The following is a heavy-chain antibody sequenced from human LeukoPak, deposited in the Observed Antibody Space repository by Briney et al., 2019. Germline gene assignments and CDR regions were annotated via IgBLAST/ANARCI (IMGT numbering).Heavy chain of an antibody. CDR3: ARNFGGGDSSGPYY. V-gene: IGHV3-20*04. Sequence: GGSLRLSCAASGFTFSSYAMSWVRQAPGKGLEWVSGINWNGGRTGYADSMKGRFIISRDNAKNSLYLQVNSLRAEDTALYYCARNFGGGDSSGPYYWGQGTLVTVSS. D-gene: IGHD3-22*01. J-gene: IGHJ4*02. CDR2: INWNGGRT. CDR1: GFTFSSYA.